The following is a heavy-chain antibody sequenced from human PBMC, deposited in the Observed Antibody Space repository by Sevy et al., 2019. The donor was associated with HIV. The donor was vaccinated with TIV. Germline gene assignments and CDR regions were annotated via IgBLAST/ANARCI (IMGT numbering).Heavy chain of an antibody. V-gene: IGHV3-74*01. J-gene: IGHJ4*02. Sequence: GESLKISCAASGFTFSSYWIHWVRQAPGKGPVWVSGVNSDGSSTNYADSVKGRFTMSRDSAKNTLYLQMNSLRAEDTAVYFCVAANTWQDYWGQGTLVTVSS. D-gene: IGHD2-15*01. CDR1: GFTFSSYW. CDR2: VNSDGSST. CDR3: VAANTWQDY.